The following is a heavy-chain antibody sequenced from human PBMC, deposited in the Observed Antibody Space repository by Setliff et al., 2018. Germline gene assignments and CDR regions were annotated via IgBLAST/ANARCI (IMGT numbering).Heavy chain of an antibody. CDR1: GYSISSGYH. J-gene: IGHJ4*02. CDR3: TVYNTGSSKDHY. CDR2: IYYSGST. D-gene: IGHD2-8*02. Sequence: PSETLSLTCAVYGYSISSGYHWGWIRQPPGKGLEWIGSIYYSGSTYYNPSLKSRVTISVDTSKNQFSLKLSSVTAADTALYYCTVYNTGSSKDHYWGQGTPVTVSS. V-gene: IGHV4-38-2*01.